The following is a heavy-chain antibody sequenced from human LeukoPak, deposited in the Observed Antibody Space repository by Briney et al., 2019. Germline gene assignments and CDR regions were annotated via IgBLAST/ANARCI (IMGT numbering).Heavy chain of an antibody. Sequence: GASVKVSCKASGYTFTSYGISWVRQAPGQGLEWMGWINPNSGGTNYAQKFQGRVTMTRDTSISTAYMELSRLRSDDTAVYYCARDYYDSSGYYLPLDYWGQGTLVTVSS. J-gene: IGHJ4*02. D-gene: IGHD3-22*01. CDR1: GYTFTSYG. V-gene: IGHV1-2*02. CDR2: INPNSGGT. CDR3: ARDYYDSSGYYLPLDY.